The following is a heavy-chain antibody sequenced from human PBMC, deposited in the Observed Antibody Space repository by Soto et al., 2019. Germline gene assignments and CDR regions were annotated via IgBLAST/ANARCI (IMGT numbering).Heavy chain of an antibody. J-gene: IGHJ4*02. D-gene: IGHD6-6*01. CDR3: ATWPEEQLGVDY. CDR2: IYYSGST. V-gene: IGHV4-31*03. Sequence: SETLSLTCTVSGGSISSGGYYWSWIRQHPGKGLEWIGYIYYSGSTYYNPSLKSRVTISVDTSKNQFSLKLSSVTAADTAVYYCATWPEEQLGVDYWGQGTLVTVSS. CDR1: GGSISSGGYY.